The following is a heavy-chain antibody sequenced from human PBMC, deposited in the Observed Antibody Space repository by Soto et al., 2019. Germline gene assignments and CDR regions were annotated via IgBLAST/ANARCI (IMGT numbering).Heavy chain of an antibody. Sequence: PGGSLRLSCAASGFTFSSYGMHWVRQAPGKGLEWVAVISYDGSNKYYAGSVKGRFTISRDNSKNTLYLQMNSLRAEDTAVYYCAKVLVALYYYYGMDVWGQGTTVTVSS. CDR2: ISYDGSNK. D-gene: IGHD5-12*01. V-gene: IGHV3-30*18. CDR3: AKVLVALYYYYGMDV. J-gene: IGHJ6*02. CDR1: GFTFSSYG.